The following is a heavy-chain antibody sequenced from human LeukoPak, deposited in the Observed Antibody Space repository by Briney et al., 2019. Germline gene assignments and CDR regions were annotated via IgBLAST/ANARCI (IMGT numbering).Heavy chain of an antibody. J-gene: IGHJ4*02. CDR3: ARSERYNSGWYFYFDY. V-gene: IGHV4-59*01. CDR2: IYYSGST. D-gene: IGHD6-19*01. CDR1: VGSISTYY. Sequence: SETLSLTCTVSVGSISTYYWSWIRQPPGKGLEWICYIYYSGSTNYNPSLKSRVTISVDTSKNQFSLNLSSVTAADTAVYYCARSERYNSGWYFYFDYWGQGTLVTVSS.